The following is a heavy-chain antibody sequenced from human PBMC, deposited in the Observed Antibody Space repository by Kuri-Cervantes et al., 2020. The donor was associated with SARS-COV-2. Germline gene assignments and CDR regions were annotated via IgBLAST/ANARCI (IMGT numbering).Heavy chain of an antibody. Sequence: GESLKISCAASGFTFSSYGMHWVRQAPGKGLEWVANIKQDGSEKYYVDSVKGRFTISRDNAKNSLYLQMNSLRAEDTAVYYCAREEVVVVPAAIWGRLYYYYYGMDVWGRGTTVTVSS. V-gene: IGHV3-7*03. J-gene: IGHJ6*02. CDR3: AREEVVVVPAAIWGRLYYYYYGMDV. D-gene: IGHD2-2*02. CDR2: IKQDGSEK. CDR1: GFTFSSYG.